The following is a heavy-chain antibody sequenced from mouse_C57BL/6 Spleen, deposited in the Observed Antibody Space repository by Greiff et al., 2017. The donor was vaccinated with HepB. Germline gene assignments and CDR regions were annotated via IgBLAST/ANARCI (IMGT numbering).Heavy chain of an antibody. V-gene: IGHV1-52*01. Sequence: QVQLQQPGAELVRPGSSVKLSCKASGYTFTSYWMHWVKQRPIQGLEWIGNIDPSDSETHYNQKFKDKATLTVDKSSSTAYMQLSSLTSEDSAVDYCARGYGYYYAMDYWGQGTSVTVSS. D-gene: IGHD2-10*02. J-gene: IGHJ4*01. CDR1: GYTFTSYW. CDR2: IDPSDSET. CDR3: ARGYGYYYAMDY.